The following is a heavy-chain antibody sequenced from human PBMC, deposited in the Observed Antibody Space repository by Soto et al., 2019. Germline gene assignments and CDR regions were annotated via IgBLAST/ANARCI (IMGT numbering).Heavy chain of an antibody. CDR2: IWNDGTTT. CDR3: ARDPPQSGWAFDL. V-gene: IGHV3-33*01. J-gene: IGHJ3*01. Sequence: GGSLRLSCATSGFRFRNFGMHWVRQAPGKGLEWVAMIWNDGTTTYYGDSVKGRFTFSRDTSGNTLYLQMNSLTVEDTAVYYCARDPPQSGWAFDLWGQGTVVTVSS. CDR1: GFRFRNFG. D-gene: IGHD6-19*01.